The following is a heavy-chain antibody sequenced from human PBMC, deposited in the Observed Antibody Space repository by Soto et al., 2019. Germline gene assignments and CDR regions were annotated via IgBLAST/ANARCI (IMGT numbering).Heavy chain of an antibody. Sequence: QVQLRESGPGLVKPSQTLSLTCSVSGASVAGGSYYWSWVRQPPGKGLEWIGYIPSRGRPFYNPSLPSRGTISADTSKNQISLQLTSVTAADTAVYYCARDTYSGYDFGLWGQGTLVTVSS. CDR2: IPSRGRP. CDR1: GASVAGGSYY. J-gene: IGHJ5*02. CDR3: ARDTYSGYDFGL. V-gene: IGHV4-30-4*01. D-gene: IGHD5-12*01.